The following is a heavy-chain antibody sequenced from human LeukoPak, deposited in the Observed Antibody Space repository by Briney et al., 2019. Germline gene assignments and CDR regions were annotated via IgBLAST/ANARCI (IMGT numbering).Heavy chain of an antibody. CDR2: ISSSSSAI. D-gene: IGHD2-2*03. J-gene: IGHJ3*01. Sequence: GRSLRLSCAASGFTFGIYTMNWVRQAPGKGLEWVSYISSSSSAIYYAGSVKGRFTISRDNAKTSLFLQMNSLRAEDTAVYYCARDGYCSSTRCSDAFDVWGQGTMVTVSS. CDR1: GFTFGIYT. V-gene: IGHV3-48*01. CDR3: ARDGYCSSTRCSDAFDV.